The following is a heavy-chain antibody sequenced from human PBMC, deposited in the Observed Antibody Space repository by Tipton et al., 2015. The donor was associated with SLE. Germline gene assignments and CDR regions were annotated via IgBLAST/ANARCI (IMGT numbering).Heavy chain of an antibody. CDR2: IDWDDGE. V-gene: IGHV2-70*16. Sequence: LVKPSQTLTLTCTFSGFSLNTSELCVSWIRQPPGKALEWLARIDWDDGEFYSTSLKTRLTISKDTSKNQVVLIMTNMDPVDTATYYCARCRGVAAGTVAFDIWGQGTMVTVSS. D-gene: IGHD6-13*01. CDR3: ARCRGVAAGTVAFDI. CDR1: GFSLNTSELC. J-gene: IGHJ3*02.